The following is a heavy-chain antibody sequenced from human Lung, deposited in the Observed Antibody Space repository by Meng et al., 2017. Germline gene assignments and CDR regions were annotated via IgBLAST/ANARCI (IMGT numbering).Heavy chain of an antibody. V-gene: IGHV4-34*01. J-gene: IGHJ4*02. D-gene: IGHD4-11*01. CDR3: ARGPTTMAHDFDY. CDR2: INHSGST. CDR1: GGSFSDYY. Sequence: QGQLQQWGAGLLKPSGTLSLTCVVSGGSFSDYYWSWIRQPPGKGLEWIGKINHSGSTNYNPSLESRATISVDTSQNNLSLKLSSVTAADSAVYYCARGPTTMAHDFDYWGQGTLVTVSS.